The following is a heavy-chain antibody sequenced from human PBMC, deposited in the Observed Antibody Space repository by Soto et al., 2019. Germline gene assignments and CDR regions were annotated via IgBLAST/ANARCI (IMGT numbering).Heavy chain of an antibody. D-gene: IGHD2-2*02. CDR1: GFTFSSYG. CDR2: ISYDGSNK. Sequence: QVQLVESGGGVVQPGRSLRLSSAASGFTFSSYGMHWVRQAPGKGLEWVAVISYDGSNKYYADSVKGRFTISRDNSKNTLYLQMNSLRAEDTAVYYCAKDPASYCSSTSCYSPMDVWGKGTTVTVSS. CDR3: AKDPASYCSSTSCYSPMDV. V-gene: IGHV3-30*18. J-gene: IGHJ6*04.